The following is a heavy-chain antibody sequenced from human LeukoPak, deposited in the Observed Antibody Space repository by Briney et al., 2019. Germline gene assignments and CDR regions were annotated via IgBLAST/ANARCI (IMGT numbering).Heavy chain of an antibody. Sequence: GGSLRLSCAASGFTFSSYWMSWVRQAPGKGLEWVANIKQDGSEKYYVDSVKGRFTISRDNAKNSLYLQMNSLRAEDTAVYYCAKGTPYGSGSYYAYWGQGTLVTVSS. CDR2: IKQDGSEK. J-gene: IGHJ4*02. CDR3: AKGTPYGSGSYYAY. D-gene: IGHD3-10*01. V-gene: IGHV3-7*01. CDR1: GFTFSSYW.